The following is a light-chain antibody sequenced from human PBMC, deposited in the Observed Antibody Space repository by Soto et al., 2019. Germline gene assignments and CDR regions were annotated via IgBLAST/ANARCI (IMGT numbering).Light chain of an antibody. Sequence: EIVLTQSPGTLCLSPGERATLYCSASQSVSNNYLDWYQQKPGQAPRILIYGASNRATGIPDRFSGSGAGTEFTLTISSLEPEDFAVYYCPQRHNGPRTCGQGTNVEI. CDR2: GAS. V-gene: IGKV3D-20*02. J-gene: IGKJ1*01. CDR1: QSVSNNY. CDR3: PQRHNGPRT.